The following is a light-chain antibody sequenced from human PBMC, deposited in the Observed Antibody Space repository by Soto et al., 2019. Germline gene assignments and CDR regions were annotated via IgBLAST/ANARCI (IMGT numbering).Light chain of an antibody. CDR1: NYNIGNNH. CDR2: DDI. Sequence: QSVLTQPPSVSAAPGQKVTISCSGSNYNIGNNHVSWYQQFPGKAPKLLIYDDIRRPSGIPDRFSASKSGTSATLGITGLQTGDEADYYCGSWDSSLTANVFGTGTKVTAL. V-gene: IGLV1-51*01. J-gene: IGLJ1*01. CDR3: GSWDSSLTANV.